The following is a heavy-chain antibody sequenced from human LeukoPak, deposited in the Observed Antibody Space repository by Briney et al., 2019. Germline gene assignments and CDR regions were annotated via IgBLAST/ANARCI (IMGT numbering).Heavy chain of an antibody. D-gene: IGHD3-10*01. J-gene: IGHJ5*02. CDR1: GGSISSYY. CDR3: ARGVLLWFGESGTNWFDP. Sequence: SETLSLTCTVSGGSISSYYWSWIRQPPGKGLEWIGYIYYSGSTNYNPSLKSRVTISVDTSKNQFSLKLSSVTAADTAVYYCARGVLLWFGESGTNWFDPWGQGSLVTVSS. V-gene: IGHV4-59*08. CDR2: IYYSGST.